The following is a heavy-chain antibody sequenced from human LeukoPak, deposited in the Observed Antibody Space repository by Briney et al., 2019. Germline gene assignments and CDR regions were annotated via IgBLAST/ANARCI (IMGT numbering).Heavy chain of an antibody. Sequence: GGSLRLSCSGTGFTFSIANMAWVRQVPGKGLYWVSAISYSGTVTNYAGSVEGRFSISGDNSKGTLFLQMDNLRADDTALYYCVKDYRLTYWGQGILVSVSS. CDR1: GFTFSIAN. D-gene: IGHD3-16*02. CDR3: VKDYRLTY. V-gene: IGHV3-23*01. J-gene: IGHJ4*02. CDR2: ISYSGTVT.